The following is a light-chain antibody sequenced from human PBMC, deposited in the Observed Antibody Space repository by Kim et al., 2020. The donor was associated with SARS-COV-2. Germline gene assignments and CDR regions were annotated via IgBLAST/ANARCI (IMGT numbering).Light chain of an antibody. CDR3: QQYGDSPT. J-gene: IGKJ4*01. CDR2: DAF. Sequence: LSPGEGASPSCRASQSLSNAYLAWYQQNPGQAPRLLIYDAFRRATGIPDWFSGSGSGTGFTLTISRLEPEDFAVYYCQQYGDSPTFGGGTKVDIK. CDR1: QSLSNAY. V-gene: IGKV3-20*01.